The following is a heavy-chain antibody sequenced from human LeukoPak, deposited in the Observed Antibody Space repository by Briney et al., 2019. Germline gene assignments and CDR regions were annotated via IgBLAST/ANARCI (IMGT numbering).Heavy chain of an antibody. V-gene: IGHV1-3*03. CDR3: ARASYYYGSGSYSPFDP. Sequence: ASVKVSCKASGYTFTSYAMHWVRQAPGQRLEWVGWINAGNGNTKYSQEFQGRVTITRDTFASTAYMELSSLRSEDMAVYYCARASYYYGSGSYSPFDPWGQGTLVTVSS. CDR1: GYTFTSYA. CDR2: INAGNGNT. D-gene: IGHD3-10*01. J-gene: IGHJ5*02.